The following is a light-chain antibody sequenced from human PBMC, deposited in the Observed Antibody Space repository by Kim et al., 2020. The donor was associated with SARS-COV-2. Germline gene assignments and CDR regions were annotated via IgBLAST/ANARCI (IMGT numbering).Light chain of an antibody. CDR2: FAS. Sequence: ASVGDRVTISCRASQSIENYVVWYQQKPGKAPSLLIYFASTLQSGVPSRFSGSGSGADFTLTITSLQPEDFATYFCQQTLTAPLTFGGGTKVDIK. J-gene: IGKJ4*01. V-gene: IGKV1-39*01. CDR1: QSIENY. CDR3: QQTLTAPLT.